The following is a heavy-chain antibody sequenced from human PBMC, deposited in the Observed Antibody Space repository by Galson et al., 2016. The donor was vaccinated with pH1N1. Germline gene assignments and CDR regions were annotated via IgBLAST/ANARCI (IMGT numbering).Heavy chain of an antibody. CDR2: VSVPRTT. D-gene: IGHD3-3*01. V-gene: IGHV4-61*02. CDR1: GGSISSDSAY. J-gene: IGHJ5*01. CDR3: ARESLEWLIIAGHRVELNWFDS. Sequence: TLSLTCTVSGGSISSDSAYWTWIRQPAGKGLEWIGRVSVPRTTNYNPSPHSRVTISLHTSKNQFPLKMASVTAADTAVYFCARESLEWLIIAGHRVELNWFDSWGEGTLVTVSS.